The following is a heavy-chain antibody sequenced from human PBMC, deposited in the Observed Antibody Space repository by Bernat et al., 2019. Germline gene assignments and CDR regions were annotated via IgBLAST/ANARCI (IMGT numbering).Heavy chain of an antibody. D-gene: IGHD2-2*01. CDR2: IIPILGIA. J-gene: IGHJ4*02. V-gene: IGHV1-69*08. CDR3: ARDTGYCSSTSCSDY. Sequence: QVQLVQSGAEVKKPGSSVKVSCKASGGTFSSYTISWVRQAPGQGLEWMGRIIPILGIANYAQKFKGRVTITADKSTSTAYMELSSMRSEDTAVYYCARDTGYCSSTSCSDYWGQGTLVTVSS. CDR1: GGTFSSYT.